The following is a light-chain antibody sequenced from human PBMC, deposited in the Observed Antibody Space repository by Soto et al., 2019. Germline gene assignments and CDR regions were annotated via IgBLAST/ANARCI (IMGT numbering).Light chain of an antibody. J-gene: IGLJ2*01. V-gene: IGLV2-14*03. Sequence: SALTQPASVSGSPGQSITISCTGTSSDVGAYDYVSWYQHHPGKAPKLMIYDVSNRPSGVSNRFSGSKSGNTASLTISGLQAEDEADYYCSSYTTRSTLVFGGGTKLTVL. CDR3: SSYTTRSTLV. CDR2: DVS. CDR1: SSDVGAYDY.